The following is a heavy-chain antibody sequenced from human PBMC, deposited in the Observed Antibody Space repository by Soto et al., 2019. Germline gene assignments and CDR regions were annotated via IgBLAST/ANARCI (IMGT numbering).Heavy chain of an antibody. CDR1: GFTMSSYW. J-gene: IGHJ4*02. CDR3: ARVEIPIARNDY. CDR2: IKPDGSEK. Sequence: PGGSLRLSCEASGFTMSSYWMSWVRQAPGKGPQWVANIKPDGSEKYYVDSVKGRFTISRDNAQNSLYLQMNSLRTEDTAVYYCARVEIPIARNDYWGQGTLVTVSS. D-gene: IGHD6-13*01. V-gene: IGHV3-7*03.